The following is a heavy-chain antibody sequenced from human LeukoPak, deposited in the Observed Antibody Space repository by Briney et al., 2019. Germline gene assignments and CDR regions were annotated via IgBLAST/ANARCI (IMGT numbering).Heavy chain of an antibody. J-gene: IGHJ4*02. D-gene: IGHD5-24*01. Sequence: GESLKISCKGSESSFANSWIGWVRQVPGTGLEWIGIIYPGDSDTRNSPSFRGQVTMSADKAISTAYLQWSSLRASDTAMYYCARLAKARKDGYNFGFDYWGQGTLVTVSS. V-gene: IGHV5-51*01. CDR2: IYPGDSDT. CDR1: ESSFANSW. CDR3: ARLAKARKDGYNFGFDY.